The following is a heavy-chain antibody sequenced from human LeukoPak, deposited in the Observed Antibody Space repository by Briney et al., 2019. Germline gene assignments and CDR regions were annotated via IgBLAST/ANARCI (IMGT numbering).Heavy chain of an antibody. V-gene: IGHV3-23*01. Sequence: PGGSLRLSCEASQFTFSRFAMSWIRQAPGTGLEWVSTLSGSGAATYYADSVKGRFTTSRDNSKDTLYLQMDNLRADDTAVYYFAKHLGSHSFLFYYMDVGGTGTSVIVSS. D-gene: IGHD2-21*01. J-gene: IGHJ6*03. CDR3: AKHLGSHSFLFYYMDV. CDR2: LSGSGAAT. CDR1: QFTFSRFA.